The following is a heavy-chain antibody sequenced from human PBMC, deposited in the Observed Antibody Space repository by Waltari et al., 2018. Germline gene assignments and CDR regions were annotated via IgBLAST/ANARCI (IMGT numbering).Heavy chain of an antibody. CDR3: ARGLAASFDY. J-gene: IGHJ4*02. D-gene: IGHD6-13*01. CDR1: GGSFSGYY. V-gene: IGHV4-34*01. Sequence: QVQLQQWGAGLLKPSETLSLTCAVYGGSFSGYYWGWIRQPPGKGLEWIGEINHSGSTNYNPSLKSRVTISVDTSKNQFSLKLSSVTAADTAVYYCARGLAASFDYWGQGTLVTVSS. CDR2: INHSGST.